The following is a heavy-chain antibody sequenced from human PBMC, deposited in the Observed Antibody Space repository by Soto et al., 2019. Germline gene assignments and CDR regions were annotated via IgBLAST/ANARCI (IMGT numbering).Heavy chain of an antibody. D-gene: IGHD2-21*02. CDR2: IYHAGSP. CDR1: GGSISSSSW. Sequence: HLQESGPGLVKPSGTLSLTCDVSGGSISSSSWWTWVRQSPGKVLEWIGEIYHAGSPNYNPSFQSRVTILADKSKNHFSLRLTSVTAADTAIYYCARGLSFRGDFDVWGQGTTVTVSS. J-gene: IGHJ3*01. V-gene: IGHV4-4*02. CDR3: ARGLSFRGDFDV.